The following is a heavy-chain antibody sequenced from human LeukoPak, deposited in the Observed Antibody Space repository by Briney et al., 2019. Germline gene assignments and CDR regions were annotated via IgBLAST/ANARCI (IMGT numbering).Heavy chain of an antibody. V-gene: IGHV1-2*02. CDR3: ARGIVVVPAAMGY. CDR1: GYTFTGYY. CDR2: INPNSGGT. J-gene: IGHJ4*02. Sequence: GASVKVSCKASGYTFTGYYMHWVRQAPGQGLEWMGWINPNSGGTNYAQKFQDRVTMTRDTSISTAYMELSRLRSDDTAVYYCARGIVVVPAAMGYWGQGTLVTVSS. D-gene: IGHD2-2*01.